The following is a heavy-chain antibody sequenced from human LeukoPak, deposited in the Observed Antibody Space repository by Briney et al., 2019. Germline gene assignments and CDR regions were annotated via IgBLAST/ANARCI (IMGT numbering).Heavy chain of an antibody. Sequence: SQTLCLTCTVSGGSISSGGYYWSWIRQPPGKGLEWIGYIYHSGSTYYNPSLKSRVTISVDRSKNQFSLKLSSVTAADTAVYYCARYTAADYYGMDVWGQGTTVTVSS. D-gene: IGHD5-18*01. V-gene: IGHV4-30-2*01. J-gene: IGHJ6*02. CDR2: IYHSGST. CDR3: ARYTAADYYGMDV. CDR1: GGSISSGGYY.